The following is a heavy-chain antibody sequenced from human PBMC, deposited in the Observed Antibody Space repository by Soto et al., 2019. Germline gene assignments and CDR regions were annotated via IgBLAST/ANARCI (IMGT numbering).Heavy chain of an antibody. CDR3: ARYFDWLVGYYYYGMDV. CDR2: ISAYNGNT. J-gene: IGHJ6*02. CDR1: GYTFTSYG. Sequence: RASVKVSCKASGYTFTSYGISWVRQAPGQGLEWMGWISAYNGNTNYAQKLQGRVTMTTDTSTSTAYMELRSLRSDDTAVYYCARYFDWLVGYYYYGMDVWGQGTTVTVSS. V-gene: IGHV1-18*04. D-gene: IGHD3-9*01.